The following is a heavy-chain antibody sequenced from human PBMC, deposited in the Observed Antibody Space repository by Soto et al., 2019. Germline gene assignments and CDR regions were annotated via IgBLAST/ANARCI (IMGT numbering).Heavy chain of an antibody. V-gene: IGHV4-30-4*02. CDR1: GGSISSGDYY. CDR3: ARTTISPYYWFDP. Sequence: PSETLSLTCTVSGGSISSGDYYWSWIRQPPGKGLEWIGYIYYSGSTYYNPSLKSRVTISVDTSKNQFSLKLSSVTAADTAVYYWARTTISPYYWFDPWGQGTLVTVSS. CDR2: IYYSGST. D-gene: IGHD3-10*01. J-gene: IGHJ5*02.